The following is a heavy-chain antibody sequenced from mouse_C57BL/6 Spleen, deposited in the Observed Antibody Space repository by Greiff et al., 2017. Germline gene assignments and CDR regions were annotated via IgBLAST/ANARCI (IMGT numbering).Heavy chain of an antibody. CDR2: LSSGSSTI. V-gene: IGHV5-17*01. J-gene: IGHJ4*01. Sequence: EVKLVASGGGLVKPGGSLKLSCAASGFTFSDYGMHWVRQAPEKGLEWVAYLSSGSSTIYYADTVKGRFPISRDNAKNTQFLQMTSLRSEDTAKYYCTRQGGSYAMDYWGQGTSVTVSS. CDR3: TRQGGSYAMDY. CDR1: GFTFSDYG.